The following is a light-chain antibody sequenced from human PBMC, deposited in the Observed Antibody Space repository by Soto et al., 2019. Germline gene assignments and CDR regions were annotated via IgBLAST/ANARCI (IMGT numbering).Light chain of an antibody. V-gene: IGKV3-20*01. CDR3: QHYDGSLT. CDR1: ETISSSY. Sequence: EIVLTQSPGTLSLSPGDRVTISCRTSETISSSYFAWYQQKPGQAPRLLVYAASIRAPGIPDRFSGSGSGTDFALTISSLGPGDFAVYFCQHYDGSLTFGGGTNIEIK. CDR2: AAS. J-gene: IGKJ4*01.